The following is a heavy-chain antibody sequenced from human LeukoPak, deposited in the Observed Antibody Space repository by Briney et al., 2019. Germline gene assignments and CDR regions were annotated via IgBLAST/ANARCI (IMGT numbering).Heavy chain of an antibody. V-gene: IGHV3-11*04. CDR1: GFPFSDYY. J-gene: IGHJ4*02. Sequence: PGGSLRLSCAASGFPFSDYYMSWIRQAPGKGLEWVSYISGSGTTIYDADSVKGRFTISRDNAKNSLYLQMNSLKAEDTAVYYCARGGYNWNDFDCWGQGALVTVSS. D-gene: IGHD1-1*01. CDR3: ARGGYNWNDFDC. CDR2: ISGSGTTI.